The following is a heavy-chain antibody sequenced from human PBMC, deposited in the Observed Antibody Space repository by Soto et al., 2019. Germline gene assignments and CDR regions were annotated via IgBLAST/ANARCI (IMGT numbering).Heavy chain of an antibody. Sequence: VKVSCKASGYTFTDYFINWVRQAPGQGFEWMGWINPKSRGTTYAQKFQGRVTMTRDTSNSTAYMELRGLRSDDTAIYYCARVTLKAGNWFDPWGQGTLVTVSS. CDR1: GYTFTDYF. J-gene: IGHJ5*02. V-gene: IGHV1-2*02. CDR3: ARVTLKAGNWFDP. CDR2: INPKSRGT.